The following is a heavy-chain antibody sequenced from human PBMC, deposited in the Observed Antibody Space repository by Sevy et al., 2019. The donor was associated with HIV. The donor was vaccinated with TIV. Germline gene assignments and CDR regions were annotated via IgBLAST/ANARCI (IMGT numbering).Heavy chain of an antibody. Sequence: GGSLRLSCAASGFTFDDYGMSWVRQAPGKGLEWVSGINWNGGSTGYADSVKGRFTISRDNAKNSLYLQMNSLRAEDTAVYYCARCFRDQSSSGKFGLRCPDYWGQGTLVTVSS. J-gene: IGHJ4*02. V-gene: IGHV3-20*04. CDR2: INWNGGST. CDR3: ARCFRDQSSSGKFGLRCPDY. CDR1: GFTFDDYG. D-gene: IGHD3-22*01.